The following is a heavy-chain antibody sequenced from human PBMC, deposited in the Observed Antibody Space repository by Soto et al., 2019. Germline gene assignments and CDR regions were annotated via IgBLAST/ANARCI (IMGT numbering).Heavy chain of an antibody. CDR1: GFTFSSYA. J-gene: IGHJ4*02. D-gene: IGHD5-18*01. V-gene: IGHV3-30-3*01. CDR3: ARVIRGYSYGLTDY. Sequence: PGGSLRLSCAASGFTFSSYAMHWVRQAPGKGLEWVAVISYDGSNKYYADSVKGRFTISRDNSKNTLYLQMNSLRAEDTAVYYCARVIRGYSYGLTDYWGQGTLVTVSS. CDR2: ISYDGSNK.